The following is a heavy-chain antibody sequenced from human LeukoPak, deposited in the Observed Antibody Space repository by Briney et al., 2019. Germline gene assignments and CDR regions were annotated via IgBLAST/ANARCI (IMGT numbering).Heavy chain of an antibody. V-gene: IGHV3-23*01. D-gene: IGHD3-9*01. J-gene: IGHJ4*02. CDR2: ISDTGNT. Sequence: GGSLRLSCAASGFTLSSYAMSWVRQAPGKGLEWVSAISDTGNTYHADSVKGRFTISRDNAKNSLYLQMNSLRAEDTAVYYCALFDWLFSWGQGTLVTVSS. CDR1: GFTLSSYA. CDR3: ALFDWLFS.